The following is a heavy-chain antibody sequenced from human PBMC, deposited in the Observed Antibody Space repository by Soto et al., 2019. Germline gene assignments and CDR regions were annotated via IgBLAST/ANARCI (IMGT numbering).Heavy chain of an antibody. CDR3: ARGAVAGNDY. CDR2: TRNKANSYTT. CDR1: GFTFSDHY. V-gene: IGHV3-72*01. J-gene: IGHJ4*02. Sequence: EVQLVESGGGLVQPGGSLRLSCAASGFTFSDHYMDWVRQAPGKGLEWVGRTRNKANSYTTEYAASVKGRFTISRADSKNSLYLQMNSLKTEDTAVYYCARGAVAGNDYWGQGTLVTVSS. D-gene: IGHD6-19*01.